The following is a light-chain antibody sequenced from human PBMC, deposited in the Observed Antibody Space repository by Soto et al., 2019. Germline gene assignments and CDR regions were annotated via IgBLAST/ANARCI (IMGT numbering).Light chain of an antibody. CDR3: QQYNSYSVT. V-gene: IGKV1-13*02. Sequence: AIQLTQSPSSLSASVGDRVTITCRASQDTAICLAWYQQKPGEAPKFLVYDASNLESGVPSRFSGSGSGTEFTLTISSLQPDDFATYYCQQYNSYSVTFGQGTKVGIK. CDR1: QDTAIC. J-gene: IGKJ1*01. CDR2: DAS.